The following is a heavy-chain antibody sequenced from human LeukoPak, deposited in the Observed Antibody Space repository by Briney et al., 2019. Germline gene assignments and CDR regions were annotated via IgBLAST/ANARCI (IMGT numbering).Heavy chain of an antibody. J-gene: IGHJ4*02. D-gene: IGHD3-9*01. CDR2: INHSGST. CDR3: ARGGVRYFDWLLSGYYFDY. CDR1: GGSFSGYY. Sequence: SETPSLTCAVYGGSFSGYYWSWIRQPPGKGLERIGEINHSGSTNYNPSLKSRVTISVDTSKNQFSLKLSSVTAADTAVYYCARGGVRYFDWLLSGYYFDYWGQGTLVTVSS. V-gene: IGHV4-34*01.